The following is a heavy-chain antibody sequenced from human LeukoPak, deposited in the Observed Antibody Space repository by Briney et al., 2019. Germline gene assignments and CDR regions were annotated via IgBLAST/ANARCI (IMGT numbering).Heavy chain of an antibody. D-gene: IGHD6-13*01. J-gene: IGHJ5*02. CDR3: ARARSGIAGFDP. CDR2: FYDSGNT. CDR1: GYSISSGYY. Sequence: SETLSLTCTVSGYSISSGYYWGWIRQPPGKGLEWIGSFYDSGNTYYNPSLKSRVTISVDTSKNQFSLKVRSVTAADTAVYFCARARSGIAGFDPWGQGTLVTVSS. V-gene: IGHV4-38-2*02.